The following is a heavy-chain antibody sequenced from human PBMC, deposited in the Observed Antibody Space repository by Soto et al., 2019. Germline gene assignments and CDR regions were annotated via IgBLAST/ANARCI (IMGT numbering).Heavy chain of an antibody. D-gene: IGHD4-17*01. J-gene: IGHJ3*02. CDR3: ARDQSNGGYTVTSSGDCDI. CDR1: GGTFSSYA. Sequence: ASVKVSCKASGGTFSSYAISWVRQAPGQGLEWMGGIIPIFGTANYAQKFQGRVTITADKSTSTAYMELSSLRSEDTAVYYCARDQSNGGYTVTSSGDCDISGQGTMVTVSS. V-gene: IGHV1-69*06. CDR2: IIPIFGTA.